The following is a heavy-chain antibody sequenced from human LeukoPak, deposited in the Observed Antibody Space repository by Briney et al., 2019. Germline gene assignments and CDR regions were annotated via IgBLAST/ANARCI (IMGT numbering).Heavy chain of an antibody. V-gene: IGHV4-59*01. J-gene: IGHJ4*02. D-gene: IGHD3-3*01. CDR1: GGSISSYY. Sequence: SETLSLTCTVSGGSISSYYWSWIQQPPGKGLEWIGYIYYSGSTNYNPSLKSRVTISVDTPKNQFSLKLSSVTAADTAVYYCARVRAFTIFGVVITTGFDYWGQGTLVTVSS. CDR3: ARVRAFTIFGVVITTGFDY. CDR2: IYYSGST.